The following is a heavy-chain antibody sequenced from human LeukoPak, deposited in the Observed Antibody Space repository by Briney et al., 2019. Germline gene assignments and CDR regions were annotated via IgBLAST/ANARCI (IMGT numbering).Heavy chain of an antibody. CDR1: GFSFSSHG. Sequence: GGTLRLSCAGSGFSFSSHGMNWVRQAPGKGLEWVSVIYSGGSTYYADSVKGRFTISRDNSKNTLYLQMNSLRAEDTAVYYCARDPTAIAAFDIWGQGTMVTVSS. J-gene: IGHJ3*02. D-gene: IGHD2-21*02. CDR3: ARDPTAIAAFDI. V-gene: IGHV3-66*01. CDR2: IYSGGST.